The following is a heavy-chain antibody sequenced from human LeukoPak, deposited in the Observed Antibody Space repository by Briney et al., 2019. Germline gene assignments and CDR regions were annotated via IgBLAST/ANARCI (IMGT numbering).Heavy chain of an antibody. CDR2: ISGSGDST. V-gene: IGHV3-23*01. D-gene: IGHD3-10*01. CDR3: AKLPSASGAYGVDV. J-gene: IGHJ6*02. CDR1: GFTFSSYA. Sequence: GGSLRLACAAAGFTFSSYAMSWVRQAPGNGLGWGSAISGSGDSTYCEDSVKGRSTISRDNSKNPLHLQMNSLRAEDTPVYYCAKLPSASGAYGVDVWGQGTTVTVSS.